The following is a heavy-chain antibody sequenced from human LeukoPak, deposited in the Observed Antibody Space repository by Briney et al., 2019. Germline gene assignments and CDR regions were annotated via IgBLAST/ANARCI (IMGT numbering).Heavy chain of an antibody. J-gene: IGHJ3*02. D-gene: IGHD1-26*01. CDR2: INPDDEST. Sequence: GGSLRLSCAASGFTFRKYWLHWVRQAPGKGLVWVSRINPDDESTSYADSVKGRFTISRDNAKSTLYLQMNSLRAEDTAVYYCLTIVETTIDAFDIWGQGAMVTVSS. V-gene: IGHV3-74*01. CDR3: LTIVETTIDAFDI. CDR1: GFTFRKYW.